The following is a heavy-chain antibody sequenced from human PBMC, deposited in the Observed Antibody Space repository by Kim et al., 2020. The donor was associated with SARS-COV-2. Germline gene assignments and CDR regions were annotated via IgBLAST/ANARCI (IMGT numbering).Heavy chain of an antibody. V-gene: IGHV1-69*13. CDR2: IIPIFGTA. CDR1: GGTFSSYA. Sequence: SVKVSCKASGGTFSSYAISWVRQAPGQGLEWMGGIIPIFGTANYAQKFHGRVTITADESTSTAYMELSSLRSEDTAVYYCARDAELSSSRSFDYWGQGTLVTVSS. D-gene: IGHD6-13*01. J-gene: IGHJ4*02. CDR3: ARDAELSSSRSFDY.